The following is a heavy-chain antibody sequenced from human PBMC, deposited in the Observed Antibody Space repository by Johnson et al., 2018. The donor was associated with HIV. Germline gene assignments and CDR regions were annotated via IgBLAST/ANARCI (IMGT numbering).Heavy chain of an antibody. D-gene: IGHD3-22*01. CDR1: GFTFNNYD. CDR2: ISGSGAST. J-gene: IGHJ3*01. Sequence: EVQLVESGGGLVQPGESLRLSCAASGFTFNNYDMHWVRRATGKGLEWVSAISGSGASTYYADSLKGRCTISRDNSKNTLYLQMNRLRAEDTAVYYCARGVAMIVFWGQGTMVTVSS. V-gene: IGHV3-23*04. CDR3: ARGVAMIVF.